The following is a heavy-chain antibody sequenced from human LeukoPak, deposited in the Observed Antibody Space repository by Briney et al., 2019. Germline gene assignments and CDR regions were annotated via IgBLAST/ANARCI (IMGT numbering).Heavy chain of an antibody. Sequence: GGSLRLSCAASGFTFSRYWMSWVRQAPGKGLEWVANIKLDGSEKYYVDSVKGRFTISRDNAKNSLYLQMNSLRAEDTAVYYCARTGYSSSWPTYYYYYYMDVWGKGTTVTISS. CDR3: ARTGYSSSWPTYYYYYYMDV. V-gene: IGHV3-7*01. J-gene: IGHJ6*03. D-gene: IGHD6-13*01. CDR1: GFTFSRYW. CDR2: IKLDGSEK.